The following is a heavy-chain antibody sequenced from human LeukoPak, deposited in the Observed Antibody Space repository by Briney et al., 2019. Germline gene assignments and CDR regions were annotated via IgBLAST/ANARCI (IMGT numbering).Heavy chain of an antibody. CDR1: GGSISSSSYY. V-gene: IGHV4-39*01. D-gene: IGHD1-26*01. J-gene: IGHJ2*01. Sequence: SETLSLTCTVSGGSISSSSYYWGWIRQPPGKGLEWIGSIYYSGSTYYNPSLKSRVTISVDTSKNQFSLKPSSVTAADTAVYYCAGAYSGSRRYWYFDLWGRGTLVTVSS. CDR3: AGAYSGSRRYWYFDL. CDR2: IYYSGST.